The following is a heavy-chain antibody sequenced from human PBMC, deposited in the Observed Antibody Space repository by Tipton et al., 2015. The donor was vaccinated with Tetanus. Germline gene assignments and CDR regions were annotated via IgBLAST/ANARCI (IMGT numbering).Heavy chain of an antibody. CDR3: ARTPDYYYGMDV. CDR1: GGPVSSSNW. CDR2: NYYSGTT. V-gene: IGHV4-4*01. J-gene: IGHJ6*02. Sequence: GSLRLSCDVSGGPVSSSNWWSWVRQAPGKGLEWIGENYYSGTTNYNPSLKSRVTISTDKSKNQVSLRLNSVTAADTAVYFCARTPDYYYGMDVWGQGTTVTVSS.